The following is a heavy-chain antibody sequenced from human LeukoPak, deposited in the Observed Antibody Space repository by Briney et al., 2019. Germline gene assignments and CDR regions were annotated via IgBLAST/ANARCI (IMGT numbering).Heavy chain of an antibody. CDR3: ARGVDIVATGAFNFDY. V-gene: IGHV4-31*03. D-gene: IGHD5-12*01. J-gene: IGHJ4*02. CDR1: GGSISSGGYS. Sequence: SKTLSLTCTVSGGSISSGGYSWSWIRQHPGKGLEWIGYIYYSGSTYYNPSLKSRVTISVDTSKNQFSLKLSSVTAADTAVYYCARGVDIVATGAFNFDYWGQGTLVTVSS. CDR2: IYYSGST.